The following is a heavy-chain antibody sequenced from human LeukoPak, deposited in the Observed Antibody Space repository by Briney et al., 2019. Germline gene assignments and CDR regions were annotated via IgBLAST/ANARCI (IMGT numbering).Heavy chain of an antibody. Sequence: SETLSLTCTVSGGSTSRYYWSWIRQPPGKSLEWIGYIYYSGSTTYNPSLKSRVTISIDTSNNRFSLNLTSVTAADTAVYYYARLPGISAVWGQGTPVIVSS. CDR3: ARLPGISAV. CDR2: IYYSGST. V-gene: IGHV4-59*08. J-gene: IGHJ1*01. D-gene: IGHD6-13*01. CDR1: GGSTSRYY.